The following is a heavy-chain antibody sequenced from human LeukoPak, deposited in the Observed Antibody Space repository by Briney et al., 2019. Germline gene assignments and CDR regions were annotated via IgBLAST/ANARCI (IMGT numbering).Heavy chain of an antibody. CDR2: INPSGGST. V-gene: IGHV1-46*01. CDR1: GGTFTSYY. D-gene: IGHD6-13*01. CDR3: ARGRIAAAGTLVYYMDV. J-gene: IGHJ6*03. Sequence: GASVKVSCKASGGTFTSYYMHWVRQAPGQGLEWMGIINPSGGSTSYAQKFQGRVTMTRDMSTSTVYMELSSLRSEDTAVYYCARGRIAAAGTLVYYMDVWGKGTTVTVSS.